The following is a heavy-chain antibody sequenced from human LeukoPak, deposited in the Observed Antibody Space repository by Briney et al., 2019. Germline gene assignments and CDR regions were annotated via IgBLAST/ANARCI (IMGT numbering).Heavy chain of an antibody. Sequence: SETLSLTCAVYGGSFSGYYWSWIRQPPGKGLEWIGEINHRGSTNYNPSLKSRVTISVDTSKNQSSLKLSSVTAADTAVYYCASTVYGDYVNDYYYYGMDVWGQGTTVTVSS. J-gene: IGHJ6*02. CDR2: INHRGST. CDR1: GGSFSGYY. D-gene: IGHD4-17*01. V-gene: IGHV4-34*01. CDR3: ASTVYGDYVNDYYYYGMDV.